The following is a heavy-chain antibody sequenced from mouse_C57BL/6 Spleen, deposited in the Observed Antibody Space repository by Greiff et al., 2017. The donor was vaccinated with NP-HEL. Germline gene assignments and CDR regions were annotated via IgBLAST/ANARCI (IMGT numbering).Heavy chain of an antibody. D-gene: IGHD2-4*01. J-gene: IGHJ2*01. Sequence: VQLQQSGAELARPGASVKLSCKASGYTFTSYGISWVKQRTGQGLEWIGEIYPRSGNTYYNEKFKGKATLTADKSSSTAYMELRSLTSEDSAVYFCARMGDYDAGGYWGQGTTLTVSS. CDR1: GYTFTSYG. CDR2: IYPRSGNT. V-gene: IGHV1-81*01. CDR3: ARMGDYDAGGY.